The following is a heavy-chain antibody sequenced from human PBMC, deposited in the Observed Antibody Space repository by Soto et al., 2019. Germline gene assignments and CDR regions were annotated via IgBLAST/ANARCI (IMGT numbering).Heavy chain of an antibody. Sequence: QVQLVESGGGVVQPGRSLRLSCAASGSSFSSYGIHWVRQVPGKGLEWVAVISYDGTYKHYADSVKGRFTFSRDNSKNTVYLQMNSLRAEDTAVYYCAKDRGYYSSWPFYWGQGTLVTVSS. CDR2: ISYDGTYK. CDR3: AKDRGYYSSWPFY. V-gene: IGHV3-30*18. D-gene: IGHD6-6*01. J-gene: IGHJ4*02. CDR1: GSSFSSYG.